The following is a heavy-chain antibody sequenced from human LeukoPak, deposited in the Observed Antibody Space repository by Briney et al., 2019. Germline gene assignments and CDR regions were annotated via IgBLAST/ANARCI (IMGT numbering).Heavy chain of an antibody. V-gene: IGHV3-20*04. CDR2: LNWNGDNT. CDR1: RFTFNSYA. D-gene: IGHD3-10*01. J-gene: IGHJ4*02. CDR3: ARDRYYGSGSQKPFDY. Sequence: GSLRLSCAASRFTFNSYAMSLVRQAPGKGLEWVSGLNWNGDNTGYADSVKGRFTISRDNAKNSLYLQMNSLRAEDTALYYCARDRYYGSGSQKPFDYWGQGTLVTVSS.